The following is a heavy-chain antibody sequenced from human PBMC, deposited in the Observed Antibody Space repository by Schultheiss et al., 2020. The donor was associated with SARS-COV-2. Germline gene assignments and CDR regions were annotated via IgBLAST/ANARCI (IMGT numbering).Heavy chain of an antibody. D-gene: IGHD2-15*01. CDR3: ARGPGWYYFDY. Sequence: SETLSLTCTVSGGSISSYYWSWIRQPPGKGLEWIGYIYYSGSTNYNPSLKSLVTISVDTSKNQFSLKLSSVTAADTAVYYCARGPGWYYFDYWGQGTLVTVSS. CDR2: IYYSGST. J-gene: IGHJ4*02. CDR1: GGSISSYY. V-gene: IGHV4-59*12.